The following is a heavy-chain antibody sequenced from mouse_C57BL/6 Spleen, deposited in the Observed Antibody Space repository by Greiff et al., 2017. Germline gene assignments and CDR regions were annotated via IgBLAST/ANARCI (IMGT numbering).Heavy chain of an antibody. CDR2: IDPSDSYT. V-gene: IGHV1-50*01. CDR3: AFNTWFAY. J-gene: IGHJ3*01. CDR1: GYTFTSYW. Sequence: VQLQQPGAELVKPGASVKLSCKASGYTFTSYWMQWVKQRPGQGLEWIGEIDPSDSYTNYNQKFKGKATLTVDTSSSTAYMQLSSLTSEDSAVYYCAFNTWFAYWGQGTLVTVSA.